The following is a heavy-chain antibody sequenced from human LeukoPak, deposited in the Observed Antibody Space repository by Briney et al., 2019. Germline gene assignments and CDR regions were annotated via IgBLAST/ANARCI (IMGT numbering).Heavy chain of an antibody. CDR3: ARDLYQLLTYNWFDP. D-gene: IGHD2-2*01. J-gene: IGHJ5*02. V-gene: IGHV1-69*13. CDR1: GGTFSSYA. Sequence: GASVKVSCKASGGTFSSYAISWVRQAPGQGLEWMGGIIPIFGTANYAQKFQGRVTITADESTSTAYMELSSLRSEDTAVYYCARDLYQLLTYNWFDPWGQGTLVTVSS. CDR2: IIPIFGTA.